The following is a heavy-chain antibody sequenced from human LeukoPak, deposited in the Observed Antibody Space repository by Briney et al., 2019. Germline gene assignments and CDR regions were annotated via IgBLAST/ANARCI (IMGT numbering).Heavy chain of an antibody. Sequence: GGSLRLSCAASGFTFSTYSMNWVRQAPGKGLEWVSSISSSSTYIYYADSVKGRFAISRDNAKNSVYLEMNSLRAEDTAVYYCAREVPGNYDSSGYTALYFDYWGQGALVTVSS. CDR1: GFTFSTYS. CDR3: AREVPGNYDSSGYTALYFDY. D-gene: IGHD3-22*01. CDR2: ISSSSTYI. V-gene: IGHV3-21*01. J-gene: IGHJ4*02.